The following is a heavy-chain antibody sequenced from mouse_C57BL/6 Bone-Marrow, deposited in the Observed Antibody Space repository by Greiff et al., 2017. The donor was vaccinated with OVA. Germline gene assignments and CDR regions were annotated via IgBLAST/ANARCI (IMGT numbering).Heavy chain of an antibody. D-gene: IGHD2-4*01. CDR1: GYTFTSYW. J-gene: IGHJ1*03. CDR2: INPSSGYT. CDR3: ADDYEGYFDV. Sequence: QVQLKESGAELAKPGASVKLSCKASGYTFTSYWMHWVKQRPGQGLEWIGYINPSSGYTKYNQKFKDKATLTADKSSSTAYMQLSSLTYEDSAVYYCADDYEGYFDVWGTGTTVTVSS. V-gene: IGHV1-7*01.